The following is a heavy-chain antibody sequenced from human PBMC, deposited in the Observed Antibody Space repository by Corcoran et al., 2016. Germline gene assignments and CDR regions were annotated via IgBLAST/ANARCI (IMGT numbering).Heavy chain of an antibody. CDR2: FDPEDGET. Sequence: QVQLVQSGAEVKKPGASVKVSCKVSGYTLTELSMHWVRQAPGKGLEWMGGFDPEDGETIYAQKFQGRVTMTEETSTDTAYMELSSLRSEDTAVYYCSTDRKSSGYTVGYYFDYWGQGSLFTVSS. CDR1: GYTLTELS. D-gene: IGHD6-19*01. J-gene: IGHJ4*02. V-gene: IGHV1-24*01. CDR3: STDRKSSGYTVGYYFDY.